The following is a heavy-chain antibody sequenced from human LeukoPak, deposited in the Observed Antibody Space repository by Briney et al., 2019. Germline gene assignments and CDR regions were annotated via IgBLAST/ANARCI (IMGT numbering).Heavy chain of an antibody. D-gene: IGHD2-2*02. CDR1: GYTFTGYY. CDR2: INPNSGGT. J-gene: IGHJ6*03. V-gene: IGHV1-2*02. Sequence: ASVKLSCKASGYTFTGYYMHWVRQAPGQGLEWMGWINPNSGGTNYAQKFQGRVTMTRDTSISTAYMELSRLRSDDTAVYYCARGDKIVVVPAAIEDYYYYYYMDVWGKGTTVTISS. CDR3: ARGDKIVVVPAAIEDYYYYYYMDV.